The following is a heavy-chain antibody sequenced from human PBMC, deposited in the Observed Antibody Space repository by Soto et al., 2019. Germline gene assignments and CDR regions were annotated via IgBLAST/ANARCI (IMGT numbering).Heavy chain of an antibody. CDR1: GFTVSSSY. CDR3: ARDHEGYCSGGSCYFGY. Sequence: GGSLRLSCAATGFTVSSSYMSWVRQAPGKGLQWVSVIYSGGSTHYADSVKGRFTISRDNSKNTLFLQMSSLRAEDTAVYYCARDHEGYCSGGSCYFGYWGQGTLVTVSS. D-gene: IGHD2-15*01. J-gene: IGHJ4*02. CDR2: IYSGGST. V-gene: IGHV3-66*01.